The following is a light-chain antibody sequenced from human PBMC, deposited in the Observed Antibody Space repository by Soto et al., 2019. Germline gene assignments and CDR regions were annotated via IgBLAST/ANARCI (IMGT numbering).Light chain of an antibody. Sequence: DIQMTQSPSSLSASVRDRVTITCRASQSIDSYLNWYQQKPGGAPKLLIYTASSLQSGVPSRFSGSASGTEFTLTISSLQPEDFATYYCQQLNTYLITFGQGTLLEIK. CDR2: TAS. CDR3: QQLNTYLIT. J-gene: IGKJ5*01. V-gene: IGKV1-9*01. CDR1: QSIDSY.